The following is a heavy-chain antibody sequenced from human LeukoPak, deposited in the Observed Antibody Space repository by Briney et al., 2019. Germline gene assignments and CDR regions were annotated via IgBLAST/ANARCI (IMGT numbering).Heavy chain of an antibody. J-gene: IGHJ6*02. CDR3: ARQPYYDFWSGYLYGMDV. CDR2: ISAYNGNT. D-gene: IGHD3-3*01. V-gene: IGHV1-18*01. CDR1: GYTFISYG. Sequence: ASVKVSCKASGYTFISYGISWARQAPGQGLEWMGWISAYNGNTNYAQKLQGRVTMTTDTSTSTAYMELRSLRSDDTAVYYCARQPYYDFWSGYLYGMDVWGQGTTVTVSS.